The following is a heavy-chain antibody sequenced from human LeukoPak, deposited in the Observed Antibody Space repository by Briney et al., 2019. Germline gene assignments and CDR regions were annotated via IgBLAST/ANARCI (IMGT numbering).Heavy chain of an antibody. CDR3: ATLWLRGLVAFDI. V-gene: IGHV4-34*01. CDR1: GGSFSGYY. D-gene: IGHD5-18*01. Sequence: SETLSLTCAVYGGSFSGYYWSWIRQPPGKGLEWIGEINHSGSTNYNPSLKSRVTILADTSKNQFSLKLSSVTAADTAVYYCATLWLRGLVAFDIWGQGTMVTVSS. CDR2: INHSGST. J-gene: IGHJ3*02.